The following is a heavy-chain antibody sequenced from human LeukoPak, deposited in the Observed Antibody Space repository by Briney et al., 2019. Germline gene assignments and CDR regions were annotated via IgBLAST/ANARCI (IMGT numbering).Heavy chain of an antibody. J-gene: IGHJ4*02. CDR3: ARRGGGKYFDY. D-gene: IGHD3-16*01. CDR2: IYSGGST. Sequence: GGSLRLSCAASGFTVSSNYMSWVRRAPGKGLEWVSVIYSGGSTYYADSVKGRFTISRDNSKNTLYLQMNSLRAEDTAVYYCARRGGGKYFDYWGQGTLVTVSS. CDR1: GFTVSSNY. V-gene: IGHV3-53*01.